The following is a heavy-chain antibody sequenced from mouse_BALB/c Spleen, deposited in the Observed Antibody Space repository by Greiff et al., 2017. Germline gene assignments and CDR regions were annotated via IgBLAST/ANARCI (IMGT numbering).Heavy chain of an antibody. CDR2: IDPANGNT. J-gene: IGHJ1*01. D-gene: IGHD1-2*01. V-gene: IGHV14-3*02. CDR3: ARSPSLRYFDV. CDR1: GFNIKDTY. Sequence: VHVKQSGAELVKPGASVKLSCTASGFNIKDTYMHWVKQRPEQGLEWIGRIDPANGNTKYDPKFQGKATITADTSSNTAYLQLSSLTSEDTAVYYCARSPSLRYFDVWGAGTTVTVSS.